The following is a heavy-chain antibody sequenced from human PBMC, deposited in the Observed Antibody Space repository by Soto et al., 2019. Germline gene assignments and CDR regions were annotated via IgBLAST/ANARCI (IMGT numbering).Heavy chain of an antibody. J-gene: IGHJ4*02. D-gene: IGHD2-2*01. CDR2: IDIGGNT. V-gene: IGHV3-66*01. CDR1: GFSVTNNY. CDR3: ARGRGSTGYLGREHYFDY. Sequence: EVQVVESGGGLVQPGGSLRLSCPASGFSVTNNYMNWVRQAPGKGLEWVSIIDIGGNTYYADSVKDRFTISRDNSRNTLYLHMDSLRAEDTAVYYCARGRGSTGYLGREHYFDYWGQGTLVTVSP.